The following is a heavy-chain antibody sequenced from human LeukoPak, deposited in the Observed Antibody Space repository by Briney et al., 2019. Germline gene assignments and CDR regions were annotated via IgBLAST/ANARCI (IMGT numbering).Heavy chain of an antibody. Sequence: SETLSLTCTVSGGSISSYYWSWIRQPPGKGLEWIGYIYYSGSTNYNPSLKSRVTISVDTSKNQFSLKLSSVTAADTAVYYCARGLPYYYGSGRLNCSWFDLWGQGTLVTVSS. CDR2: IYYSGST. CDR1: GGSISSYY. D-gene: IGHD3-10*01. CDR3: ARGLPYYYGSGRLNCSWFDL. V-gene: IGHV4-59*01. J-gene: IGHJ5*02.